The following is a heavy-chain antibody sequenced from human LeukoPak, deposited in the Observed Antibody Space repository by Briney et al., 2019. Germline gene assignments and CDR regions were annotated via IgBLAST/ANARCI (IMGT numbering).Heavy chain of an antibody. CDR2: IYPGDSDT. Sequence: GESLKISCKGSGYSFTSYWIGWVRQMPGKGLEWMGIIYPGDSDTRYSPSFQGKVTISADKSISTAYLQWSSLKASDTAMYYCARHHGSGSYYTRYYYYYYMDVWGKGTTVTVSS. CDR1: GYSFTSYW. CDR3: ARHHGSGSYYTRYYYYYYMDV. J-gene: IGHJ6*03. V-gene: IGHV5-51*01. D-gene: IGHD3-10*01.